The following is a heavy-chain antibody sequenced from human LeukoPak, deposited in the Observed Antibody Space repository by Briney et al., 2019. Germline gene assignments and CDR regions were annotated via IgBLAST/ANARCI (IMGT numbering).Heavy chain of an antibody. CDR2: ISAYNGNT. Sequence: ASVKVSCKASGYTFTSYGISWVRQAPGQGLEWMGWISAYNGNTHYAQKLQGRVTMTTDTSTSTAYMELRSLRSDDTAVYYCARDLYLAAAGTSDFDYWGQGTLVTVSS. J-gene: IGHJ4*02. V-gene: IGHV1-18*01. CDR1: GYTFTSYG. D-gene: IGHD6-13*01. CDR3: ARDLYLAAAGTSDFDY.